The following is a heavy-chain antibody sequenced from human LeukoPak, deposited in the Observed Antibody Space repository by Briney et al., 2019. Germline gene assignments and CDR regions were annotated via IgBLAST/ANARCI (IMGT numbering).Heavy chain of an antibody. CDR2: ISSNGGST. CDR1: GFTFSSYA. V-gene: IGHV3-64D*06. D-gene: IGHD3-10*01. Sequence: GGSLRLSCSASGFTFSSYAMHWVRQAPGKGLEYVSAISSNGGSTYYADSVKGRFTISRDNSKNTLYLQMSSLRAEDTAVYYCVKISFIGPGSWSSPYYFDYWGQGTLVTVSS. J-gene: IGHJ4*02. CDR3: VKISFIGPGSWSSPYYFDY.